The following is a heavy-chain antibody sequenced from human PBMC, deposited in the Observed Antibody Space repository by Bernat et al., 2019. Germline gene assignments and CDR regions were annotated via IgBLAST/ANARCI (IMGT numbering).Heavy chain of an antibody. CDR1: GGSLSSYY. J-gene: IGHJ4*02. CDR3: ARHSYDFWSGYHYYFDY. CDR2: IYYSGST. V-gene: IGHV4-59*08. Sequence: QVQLQESGPGLVKPSETLSLTCTVSGGSLSSYYWSWIRQPPGKGLEWIGYIYYSGSTNYNPSVKSRVTISVDTSKNQFSLKLSSVTAADTAVYYCARHSYDFWSGYHYYFDYWGQGTLVTVSS. D-gene: IGHD3-3*01.